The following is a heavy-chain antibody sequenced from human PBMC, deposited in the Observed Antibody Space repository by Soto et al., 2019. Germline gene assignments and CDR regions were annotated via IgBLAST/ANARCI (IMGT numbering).Heavy chain of an antibody. CDR1: GYTFTDHA. CDR3: ARDRSRAFDS. CDR2: INTAFATT. V-gene: IGHV1-3*05. D-gene: IGHD6-13*01. Sequence: QVQVVQSGAEEKKPGASVKLSCKGSGYTFTDHAMHWVRQAPGQRPEWMGWINTAFATTKYSQRLEGRVTITSDTAATTGYMELSSLRSEDTAIYYCARDRSRAFDSGGQGALVTVSS. J-gene: IGHJ4*02.